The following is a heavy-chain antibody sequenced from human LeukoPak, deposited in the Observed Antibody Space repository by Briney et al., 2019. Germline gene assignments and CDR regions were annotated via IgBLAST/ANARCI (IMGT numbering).Heavy chain of an antibody. D-gene: IGHD4-23*01. CDR2: IYYSGNT. Sequence: PSETLSFTCTVSGGSISSYYWSWIRQPPGKGLEWIGYIYYSGNTNYNPSLKSRVTISVDTSKNQFSLKLSSVTAADTAVYYCARDRILGWLPNWYFDLWGRGTLVTVSS. CDR1: GGSISSYY. CDR3: ARDRILGWLPNWYFDL. V-gene: IGHV4-59*01. J-gene: IGHJ2*01.